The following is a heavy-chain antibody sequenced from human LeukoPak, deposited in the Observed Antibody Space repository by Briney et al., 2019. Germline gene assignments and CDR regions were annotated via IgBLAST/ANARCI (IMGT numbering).Heavy chain of an antibody. D-gene: IGHD3-16*02. V-gene: IGHV3-64*01. CDR3: ARGKDDYVWGSYRLDT. Sequence: GGPLTLPCAASGFTFTTYAMHWAPQAPGKGLEYVSHNSSNGGSTYYANSVKGRFTISRDNSKNTLYLQMGSLRAEDMAVYYCARGKDDYVWGSYRLDTWGQGALVTVSS. CDR2: NSSNGGST. CDR1: GFTFTTYA. J-gene: IGHJ5*02.